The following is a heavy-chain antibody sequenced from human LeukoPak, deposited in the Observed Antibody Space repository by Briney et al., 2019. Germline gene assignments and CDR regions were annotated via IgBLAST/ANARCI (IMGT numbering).Heavy chain of an antibody. Sequence: PGGSLRLSCAASGFTFSSYWMSWVRQAPGRGLEWVANIKQDGSEKYYVDSVKGRFTVSRDNAKNSLYLQMNSLRAEDTAVYYCAKDQGSSPAIVYWGQGTLVTVSS. CDR1: GFTFSSYW. D-gene: IGHD6-6*01. CDR2: IKQDGSEK. CDR3: AKDQGSSPAIVY. V-gene: IGHV3-7*01. J-gene: IGHJ4*02.